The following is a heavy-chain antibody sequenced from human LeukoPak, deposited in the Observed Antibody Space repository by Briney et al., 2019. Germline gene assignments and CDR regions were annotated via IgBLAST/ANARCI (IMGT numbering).Heavy chain of an antibody. D-gene: IGHD2-15*01. CDR1: GYTFTSNY. J-gene: IGHJ4*02. CDR3: ARVLLWDIVVVVAPGDY. Sequence: ASVKVSCKAFGYTFTSNYMHWVRQAPGQGPEWMGIISPSGGSTTYAQKFQGRVTLTRDMSTSTDYLELSSLRSEDTAVYYCARVLLWDIVVVVAPGDYWGQGTLVTVSS. CDR2: ISPSGGST. V-gene: IGHV1-46*01.